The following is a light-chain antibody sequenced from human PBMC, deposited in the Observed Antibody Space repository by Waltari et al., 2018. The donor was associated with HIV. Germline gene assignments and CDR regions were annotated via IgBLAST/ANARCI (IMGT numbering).Light chain of an antibody. CDR3: AAWDDSLSGVV. Sequence: QSVLTQPPSVSAAPGQKVTISCSGSSSNIGSNYVYWYQQLPGTAPKLLIYRNNQRPSGAPDRFSGSKSGTSASLAISGLRSEDEADYYCAAWDDSLSGVVFGGGTKLTVL. V-gene: IGLV1-47*01. J-gene: IGLJ2*01. CDR1: SSNIGSNY. CDR2: RNN.